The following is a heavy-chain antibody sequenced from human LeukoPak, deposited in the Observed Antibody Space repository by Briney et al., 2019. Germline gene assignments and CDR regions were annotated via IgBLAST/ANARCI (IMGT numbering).Heavy chain of an antibody. Sequence: GGSLRLSCAASGFTFSSYAMHWVCQAPGKGLEWVAVISYDGSNKYYADSVKGRFTISRDNSKNTLYLQMNSLRAEDTAVYYCAREGRYYYDSSGYLLFDYWGQGTLVTVSS. CDR1: GFTFSSYA. CDR3: AREGRYYYDSSGYLLFDY. CDR2: ISYDGSNK. J-gene: IGHJ4*02. D-gene: IGHD3-22*01. V-gene: IGHV3-30-3*01.